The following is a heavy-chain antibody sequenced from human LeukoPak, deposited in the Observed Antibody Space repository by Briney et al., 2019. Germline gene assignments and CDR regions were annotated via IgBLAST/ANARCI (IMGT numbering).Heavy chain of an antibody. V-gene: IGHV3-23*01. D-gene: IGHD1-26*01. Sequence: GGSLRLSCAASGFTFSSSAMSWVRQVPGKGLEWVSGISASGGSTSYADSVKGRFTISRDNSKNTLYLQMNSLRAEDTAVYYCAKDPFEWELLGWFDPWGQGTLVTVSS. CDR3: AKDPFEWELLGWFDP. CDR2: ISASGGST. J-gene: IGHJ5*02. CDR1: GFTFSSSA.